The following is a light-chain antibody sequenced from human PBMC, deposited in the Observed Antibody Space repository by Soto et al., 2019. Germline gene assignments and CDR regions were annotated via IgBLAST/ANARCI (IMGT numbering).Light chain of an antibody. Sequence: DIQMTQSPSSLSASVGDRVTITCRASQTISSYLNWYQQKLGKAPKLLVYAASSLQSGVPSRFSGSGSGSDVTLTISSLQPEDFATYYCQQSYSTPQTFGQGTKVEIK. V-gene: IGKV1-39*01. J-gene: IGKJ1*01. CDR1: QTISSY. CDR3: QQSYSTPQT. CDR2: AAS.